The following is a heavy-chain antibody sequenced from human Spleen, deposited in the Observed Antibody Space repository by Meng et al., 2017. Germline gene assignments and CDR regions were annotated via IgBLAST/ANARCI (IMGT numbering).Heavy chain of an antibody. CDR2: INGVFGTT. D-gene: IGHD3-16*02. CDR3: ARDASCDH. V-gene: IGHV1-69*05. J-gene: IGHJ4*02. Sequence: QVQLVQSGAEVMKPGSSVKVSCKAPGGIFSNSVVGWVRQAPGQGLEWMGGINGVFGTTNYAQKFQGRVTITTDESTSTVYMELTRLTSEDMAVYYCARDASCDHWGQGTLVTVSS. CDR1: GGIFSNSV.